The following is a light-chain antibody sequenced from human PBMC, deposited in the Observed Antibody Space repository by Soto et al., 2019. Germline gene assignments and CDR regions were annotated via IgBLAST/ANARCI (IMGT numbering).Light chain of an antibody. J-gene: IGLJ3*02. CDR3: CSYAGSHTWV. CDR2: ESS. V-gene: IGLV2-23*01. CDR1: SSDVGSYNL. Sequence: QSALTQPASVSGSPGQSITISCTGTSSDVGSYNLVSWYQQHPGKAPKVVIYESSQRPSGISNRVSGSRSGNTASLTISGLQAEDEAHYYCCSYAGSHTWVFGGGTKLNVL.